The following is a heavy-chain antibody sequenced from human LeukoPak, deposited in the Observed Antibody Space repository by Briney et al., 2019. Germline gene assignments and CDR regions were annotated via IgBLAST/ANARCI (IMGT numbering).Heavy chain of an antibody. J-gene: IGHJ4*02. CDR2: INHSGGT. Sequence: PSETLSLTCAVYGGSFSGYYRSWIRQPPGKGLEWIGEINHSGGTYYNPSLKSRVTLSVDTSKNQFSLKMNSVTAADTAVYYCARGRYSQYFDYWGQGTLVTVSS. V-gene: IGHV4-34*01. CDR1: GGSFSGYY. D-gene: IGHD5-18*01. CDR3: ARGRYSQYFDY.